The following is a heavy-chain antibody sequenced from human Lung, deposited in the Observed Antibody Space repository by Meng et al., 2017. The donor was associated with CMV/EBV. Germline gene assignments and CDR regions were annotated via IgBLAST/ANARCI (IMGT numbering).Heavy chain of an antibody. V-gene: IGHV3-30-3*01. J-gene: IGHJ4*02. CDR3: ASSSWDSYYFDY. D-gene: IGHD6-13*01. CDR1: GCTFSSYA. CDR2: ISYDGSNK. Sequence: GQLVGSGGGVVQPWRALRLSCAASGCTFSSYAMHWVRQAPGKGLEWVAVISYDGSNKYYADSVKGRFTISRDNSKNTLYLQMNSLRAEDTAVYYCASSSWDSYYFDYWGQGTLVTVSS.